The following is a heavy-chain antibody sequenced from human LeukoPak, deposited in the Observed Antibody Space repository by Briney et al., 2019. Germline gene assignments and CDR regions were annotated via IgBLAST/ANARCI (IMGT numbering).Heavy chain of an antibody. V-gene: IGHV6-1*01. CDR3: ASSRHSGGWFYFDY. D-gene: IGHD6-19*01. Sequence: SQTLSLTCAISGDSVSSSSAAWNWIRQSLSRGLEWLGRTYHRSKWYNDFAVSVKSRISINPDTSKNQFSLQLSSVTPEDTAVYYCASSRHSGGWFYFDYWGQGTLVTVSS. J-gene: IGHJ4*01. CDR1: GDSVSSSSAA. CDR2: TYHRSKWYN.